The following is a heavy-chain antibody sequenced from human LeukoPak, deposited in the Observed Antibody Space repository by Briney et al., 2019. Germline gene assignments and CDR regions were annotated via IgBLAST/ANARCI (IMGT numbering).Heavy chain of an antibody. J-gene: IGHJ4*02. CDR1: GFTFSSYG. V-gene: IGHV3-30*18. CDR3: AKDLNPYCSGGSCYSVDY. CDR2: ISYDGSNK. Sequence: PGRSLRLSCAASGFTFSSYGMHWVRQAPGKGLEWVAVISYDGSNKYYADSVKGRFTISRDNSKNTLYLQMNSLRAEDTAVYYCAKDLNPYCSGGSCYSVDYWGQGTLVTVSS. D-gene: IGHD2-15*01.